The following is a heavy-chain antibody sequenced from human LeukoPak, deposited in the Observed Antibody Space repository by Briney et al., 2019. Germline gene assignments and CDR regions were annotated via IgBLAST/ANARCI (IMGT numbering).Heavy chain of an antibody. Sequence: SETLSLTCTVSGGSISGYYWTWIRQPPGKGPEWIGNIHYSGSTYYNPSLKSRITISVDTSKNQFSLKLSSVTAADTAVYYCARLPQLVQEYYFDYWGQGTLVTVSS. J-gene: IGHJ4*02. CDR2: IHYSGST. CDR3: ARLPQLVQEYYFDY. V-gene: IGHV4-59*04. D-gene: IGHD6-13*01. CDR1: GGSISGYY.